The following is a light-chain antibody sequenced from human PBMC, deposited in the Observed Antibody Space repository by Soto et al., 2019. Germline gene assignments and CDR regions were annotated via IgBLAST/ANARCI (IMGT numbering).Light chain of an antibody. V-gene: IGLV1-40*01. J-gene: IGLJ3*02. CDR2: HNS. CDR1: SSNIGAGYD. CDR3: QSYDSSLSGWV. Sequence: QSVLTQPPSVSGAPGQRVTISCTGSSSNIGAGYDVHWYQQLPGTAPKLLIYHNSNRPSGVPDRFSDSKSGTSASLAITGLQAEDEADYYCQSYDSSLSGWVFGGGTKVTVL.